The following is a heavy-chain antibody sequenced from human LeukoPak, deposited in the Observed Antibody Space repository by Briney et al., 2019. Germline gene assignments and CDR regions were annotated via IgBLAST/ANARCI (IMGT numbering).Heavy chain of an antibody. Sequence: GGSLRLSCAASGFTFSSYALHWVRQAPGKGLEWVAVISYDGSNKYYADSVKGRFTISRDNSKNTLYLQMNSLRAEDTAVYYCARGFALFWGQGTLVTVSS. CDR3: ARGFALF. CDR1: GFTFSSYA. J-gene: IGHJ4*02. D-gene: IGHD3-16*01. CDR2: ISYDGSNK. V-gene: IGHV3-30-3*01.